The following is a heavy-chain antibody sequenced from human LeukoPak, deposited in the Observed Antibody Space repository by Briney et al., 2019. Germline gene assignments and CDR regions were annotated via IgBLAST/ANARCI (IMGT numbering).Heavy chain of an antibody. Sequence: GASVKVSCKASGYTFTGYYMHWVRQAPGQGLEWMGWINPNSGGTNYAQKFQGRVTMTRDTSISTAYMELSRLRSDDTAVYYCAKPHYGGNFGDAFDIWGQGTMVTVSS. V-gene: IGHV1-2*02. CDR2: INPNSGGT. CDR3: AKPHYGGNFGDAFDI. J-gene: IGHJ3*02. D-gene: IGHD4-23*01. CDR1: GYTFTGYY.